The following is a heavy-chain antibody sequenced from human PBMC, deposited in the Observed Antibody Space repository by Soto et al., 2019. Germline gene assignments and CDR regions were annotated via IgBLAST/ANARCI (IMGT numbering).Heavy chain of an antibody. J-gene: IGHJ6*02. CDR3: ARRESSSWYHYYGMDV. D-gene: IGHD6-13*01. V-gene: IGHV5-10-1*01. CDR2: IDPSDSYT. Sequence: GESLKISCKGSGYSFTSYWISWVRQMPGKGLEWMGRIDPSDSYTNYSPSFQGHVTISADKSISTAYLQWSSLKASDTAMYYCARRESSSWYHYYGMDVWGQGTTVTVSS. CDR1: GYSFTSYW.